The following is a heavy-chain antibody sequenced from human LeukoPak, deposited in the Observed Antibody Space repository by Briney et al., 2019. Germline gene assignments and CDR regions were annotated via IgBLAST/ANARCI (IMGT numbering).Heavy chain of an antibody. CDR1: GYTFTGYY. CDR3: ARDVDSSGPDY. D-gene: IGHD6-19*01. J-gene: IGHJ4*02. V-gene: IGHV1-2*02. CDR2: INPNSGGT. Sequence: ASVKVSCKASGYTFTGYYMRWVRQAPGQGPEWMGWINPNSGGTNYAQKFQGRVTMTRDTSISTAYMELSRLRSDDTAVYYCARDVDSSGPDYWGRGTLVTVSS.